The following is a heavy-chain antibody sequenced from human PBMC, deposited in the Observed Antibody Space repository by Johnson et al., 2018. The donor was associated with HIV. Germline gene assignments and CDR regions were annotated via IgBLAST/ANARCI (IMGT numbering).Heavy chain of an antibody. J-gene: IGHJ3*01. CDR2: ISWNSGSI. Sequence: VQLVESGGGLVQPGRSLRLSCAASGFTFDDYAMHWVRQAPGKGLEWVSGISWNSGSIGYADSVKGRFTISRDNSKNTLYLQMTSLRQDDTAVYSCYCTDHLGVGSESKGTFDAWGQGTMVTVSS. V-gene: IGHV3-9*01. CDR1: GFTFDDYA. CDR3: YCTDHLGVGSESKGTFDA. D-gene: IGHD2-8*01.